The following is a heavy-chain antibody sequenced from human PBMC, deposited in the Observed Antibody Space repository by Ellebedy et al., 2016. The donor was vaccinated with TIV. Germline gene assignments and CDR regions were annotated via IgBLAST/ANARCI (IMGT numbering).Heavy chain of an antibody. Sequence: MPGGSLRLSCAVSGGSISSNNWWHWVRQPPGKGLEWIGEIDHSGTTNYNPSLKSRVTISIDTSKNQFSLRLTSVTAADTAVYYCARDDPSGWRDPWGQGTLVTVSS. J-gene: IGHJ5*02. CDR2: IDHSGTT. CDR1: GGSISSNNW. CDR3: ARDDPSGWRDP. D-gene: IGHD3-10*01. V-gene: IGHV4-4*02.